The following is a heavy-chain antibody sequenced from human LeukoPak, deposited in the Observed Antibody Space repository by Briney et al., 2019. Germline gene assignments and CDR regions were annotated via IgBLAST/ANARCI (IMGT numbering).Heavy chain of an antibody. CDR1: GFTFSSYG. CDR3: ARGAVAARPDWFDP. J-gene: IGHJ5*02. Sequence: PGRSLRLSCAASGFTFSSYGMHWVRQAPGKGLEWVAVIWYDGSNKYYADSVKGRFTISRDNSKNTLYLQMNSLRAEDTAVYYCARGAVAARPDWFDPWGQGTLVTVSS. V-gene: IGHV3-33*01. D-gene: IGHD6-6*01. CDR2: IWYDGSNK.